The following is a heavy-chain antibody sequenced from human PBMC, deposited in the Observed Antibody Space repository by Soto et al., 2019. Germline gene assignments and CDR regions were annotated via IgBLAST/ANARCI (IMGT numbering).Heavy chain of an antibody. V-gene: IGHV3-7*03. CDR1: GFTFSSYW. CDR3: ARGGDDYVWGSYSAGVY. J-gene: IGHJ4*02. Sequence: EVQLVESGGGLVQPGGSLRLSCAASGFTFSSYWMSWVRQAPGKGLEWVANIKQDGSEKYYVDSVKGRFTISRDNAKNSLYLQMNSLRAEDTAVYYCARGGDDYVWGSYSAGVYWGQGTLVTVSS. D-gene: IGHD3-16*01. CDR2: IKQDGSEK.